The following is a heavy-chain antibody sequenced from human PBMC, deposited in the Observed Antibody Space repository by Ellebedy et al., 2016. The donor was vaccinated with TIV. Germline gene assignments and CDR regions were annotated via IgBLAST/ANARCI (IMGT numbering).Heavy chain of an antibody. CDR2: ISSSSSTI. V-gene: IGHV3-48*04. CDR3: ASWNIVVVTASV. J-gene: IGHJ4*02. Sequence: GGSLRLSXAASGFTFSSYSMNWVRQAPGKGLEWVSYISSSSSTIYYADSVKGRFTISRDNAKNSLYLQMNSLRAEDTAVYYCASWNIVVVTASVWGQGTLVTVSS. CDR1: GFTFSSYS. D-gene: IGHD2-21*02.